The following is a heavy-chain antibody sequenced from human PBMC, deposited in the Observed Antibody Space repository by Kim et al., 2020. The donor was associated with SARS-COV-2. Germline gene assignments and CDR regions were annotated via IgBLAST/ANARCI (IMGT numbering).Heavy chain of an antibody. V-gene: IGHV4-34*01. CDR3: ARGYSSSWYKHYYGMDV. J-gene: IGHJ6*02. CDR1: GGSFSGYY. CDR2: INHSGST. D-gene: IGHD6-13*01. Sequence: SETLSLTCAVYGGSFSGYYWSWIRQPPGKGLEWIGEINHSGSTNYNPSLKSRVTISVDTSKNQFSLKLSSVTAADTAVYYCARGYSSSWYKHYYGMDVWGQGTTVTVSS.